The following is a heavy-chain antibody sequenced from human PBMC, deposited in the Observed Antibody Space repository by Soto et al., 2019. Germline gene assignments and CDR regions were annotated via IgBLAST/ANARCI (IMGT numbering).Heavy chain of an antibody. D-gene: IGHD3-22*01. V-gene: IGHV6-1*01. CDR1: GDSVSSNSAA. CDR2: TYYRSKWYN. J-gene: IGHJ3*02. CDR3: AREWGGNTTIVASDAFDI. Sequence: SQTLSLTCAISGDSVSSNSAAWNWIRQSPSRGLEWLGRTYYRSKWYNDYAVSVKSRITINPDTSKNQFSLQLNSVTPEDTAVYYCAREWGGNTTIVASDAFDIWGQGTMVTVSS.